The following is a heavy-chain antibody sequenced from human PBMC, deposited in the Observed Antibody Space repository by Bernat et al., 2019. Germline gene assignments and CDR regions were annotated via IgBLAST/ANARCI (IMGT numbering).Heavy chain of an antibody. V-gene: IGHV3-74*01. D-gene: IGHD2-21*01. CDR3: SSLLWTSARYYDY. J-gene: IGHJ4*02. CDR2: INGDGSST. Sequence: EVQLVESGGGLVQPGGSLRLSCAASGFTFSSDSGFTFSSYPMHWVRQAPGKGLVWVSRINGDGSSTIYADSVRGRFTVSRDNAKNTLYLQMDSLRAEDTAVYYCSSLLWTSARYYDYWGQGSLVTVSS. CDR1: GFTFSSDSGFTFSSYP.